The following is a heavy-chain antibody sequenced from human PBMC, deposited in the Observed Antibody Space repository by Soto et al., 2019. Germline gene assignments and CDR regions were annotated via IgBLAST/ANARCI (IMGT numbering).Heavy chain of an antibody. CDR1: GFIISSYG. J-gene: IGHJ4*02. V-gene: IGHV3-30*03. CDR3: ASWGGIASPAYDGSLAPDDY. CDR2: ISYDGNNK. Sequence: QVQLVESGGGVVQPGRSLRLSCAASGFIISSYGMHWVRQAPGKGLEWVAVISYDGNNKFYADSVKGRFTISRDNSKNTLYLQVNSLRDEDTAVYYCASWGGIASPAYDGSLAPDDYWGQGTLVTVSS. D-gene: IGHD6-13*01.